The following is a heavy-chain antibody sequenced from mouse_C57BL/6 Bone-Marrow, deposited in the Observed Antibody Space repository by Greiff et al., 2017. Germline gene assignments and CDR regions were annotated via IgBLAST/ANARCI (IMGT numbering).Heavy chain of an antibody. J-gene: IGHJ2*01. D-gene: IGHD4-1*01. CDR3: ARANWAFDY. CDR2: INYDGSST. CDR1: GFTFSDYY. V-gene: IGHV5-16*01. Sequence: EVKLVESEGGLVQPGSSMKLSCTASGFTFSDYYMAWVRQVPEKGLEWVANINYDGSSTYYLDSLKSRFIISRDNAKNILYLQMSSLKSEDTATYYCARANWAFDYWGQGTTLTVSS.